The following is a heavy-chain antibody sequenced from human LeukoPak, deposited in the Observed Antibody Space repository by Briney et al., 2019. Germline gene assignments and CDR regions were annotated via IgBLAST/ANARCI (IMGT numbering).Heavy chain of an antibody. CDR1: GFTFSSYA. CDR3: ARSRYLISPVLRTTYFDY. V-gene: IGHV3-64*04. J-gene: IGHJ4*02. Sequence: PGGSLRLSCSASGFTFSSYAMHWVRQAPGKGLEYVSAISSNGGSTYYADSVKGRFTISRDNSKNTLYLQMNSLRAEDTAVYYCARSRYLISPVLRTTYFDYWGQGTLVTVSS. D-gene: IGHD1-14*01. CDR2: ISSNGGST.